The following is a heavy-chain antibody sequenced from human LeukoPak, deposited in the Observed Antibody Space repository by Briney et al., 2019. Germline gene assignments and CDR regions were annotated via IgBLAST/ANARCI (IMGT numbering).Heavy chain of an antibody. J-gene: IGHJ4*02. CDR3: ARDRAWNYFDY. D-gene: IGHD3-3*01. Sequence: GGSLRLSCVASGFTFSNYGMHWVRQAPGKGLEWVAVISYDGSNKYYADSVKGRFTISRDNSKNTLYLQMDSLRAEDTAVYYCARDRAWNYFDYWGQGTLVTVSS. CDR1: GFTFSNYG. V-gene: IGHV3-30*03. CDR2: ISYDGSNK.